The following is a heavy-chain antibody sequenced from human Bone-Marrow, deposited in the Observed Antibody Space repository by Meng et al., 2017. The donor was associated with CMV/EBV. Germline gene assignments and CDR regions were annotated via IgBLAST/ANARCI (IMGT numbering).Heavy chain of an antibody. D-gene: IGHD3-22*01. Sequence: CTASSCSYKAAGLHWDRQASGGGLEWIGRIRNKANSHATAYVASVKGRFTISRDDSRNTMYLHMTSLKIDDTAVYYCSRGDSSRPLHWGPGTLVTVSS. V-gene: IGHV3-73*01. J-gene: IGHJ4*02. CDR2: IRNKANSHAT. CDR1: SCSYKAAG. CDR3: SRGDSSRPLH.